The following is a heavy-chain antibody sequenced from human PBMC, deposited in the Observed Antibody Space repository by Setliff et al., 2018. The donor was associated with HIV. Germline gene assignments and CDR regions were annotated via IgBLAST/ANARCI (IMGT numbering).Heavy chain of an antibody. CDR2: IGSSNHGI. J-gene: IGHJ4*01. D-gene: IGHD3-10*01. CDR3: ASFFGDYGY. Sequence: GGSLRLSCAASGFTFSSYSMNWVRQAPGKGLDWVAHIGSSNHGIHYTASVQGRSTVSRDNANNLLFLEMNNLRVEDTAVYYCASFFGDYGYWGHGTQVTVSS. V-gene: IGHV3-48*04. CDR1: GFTFSSYS.